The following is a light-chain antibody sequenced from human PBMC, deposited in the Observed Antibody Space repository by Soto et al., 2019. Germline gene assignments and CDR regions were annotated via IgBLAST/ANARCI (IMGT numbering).Light chain of an antibody. CDR1: QDIGIF. Sequence: DIQMTQSPTSLSASVGDRVTITCQASQDIGIFLNWYQQKPEKAPKLLIYDASNLETGVPSRFSGSGSGTDFTFTISNLQPEDIATYYCQQYDNLPFTFGPGAKLDLK. CDR3: QQYDNLPFT. V-gene: IGKV1-33*01. CDR2: DAS. J-gene: IGKJ2*01.